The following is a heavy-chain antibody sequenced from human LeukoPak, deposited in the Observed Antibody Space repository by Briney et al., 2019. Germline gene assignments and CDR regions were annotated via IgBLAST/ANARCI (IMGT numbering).Heavy chain of an antibody. CDR2: ITDSGNTI. CDR3: ARSIGSPGGGVDV. D-gene: IGHD4-23*01. J-gene: IGHJ6*02. V-gene: IGHV3-11*01. Sequence: GGTLRLSCAASGFTFCDFNMSWVRQAPGEGLGRVSYITDSGNTIHYAVSVKGRFTISRDNAKNSLYLQMTSLRAEDTAVYYCARSIGSPGGGVDVGGQGTTVTV. CDR1: GFTFCDFN.